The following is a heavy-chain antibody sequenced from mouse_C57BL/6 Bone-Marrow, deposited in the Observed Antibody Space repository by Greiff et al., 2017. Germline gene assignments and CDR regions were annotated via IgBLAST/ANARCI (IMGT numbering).Heavy chain of an antibody. CDR2: MYPGDGDT. V-gene: IGHV1-82*01. D-gene: IGHD1-1*01. J-gene: IGHJ3*01. CDR3: AIMEIYYYGISPAWFAY. Sequence: VKLQESGPELVKPGASVKISCKASGYAFSSSWMNWVKQRPGKGLEWIGRMYPGDGDTNYNGKFKGKATLTADKSSSTAYMQLSSLTSDESAVYFCAIMEIYYYGISPAWFAYWGQGTLVTVSA. CDR1: GYAFSSSW.